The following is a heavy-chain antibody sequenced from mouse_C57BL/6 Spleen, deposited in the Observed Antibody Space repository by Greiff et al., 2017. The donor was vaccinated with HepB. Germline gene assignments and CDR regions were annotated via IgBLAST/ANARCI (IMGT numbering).Heavy chain of an antibody. Sequence: EVQLQQSGPELVKPGASVKISCKASGYTFTDYYMNWVKQSHGKSLEWIGDINPNNGGTSYNQKFKGKATLTVDKSSSTAYMELRSLTSEDSAVDYCARSEDYGYGYYFDYWGQGTTLTVSS. CDR3: ARSEDYGYGYYFDY. CDR1: GYTFTDYY. D-gene: IGHD2-4*01. V-gene: IGHV1-26*01. CDR2: INPNNGGT. J-gene: IGHJ2*01.